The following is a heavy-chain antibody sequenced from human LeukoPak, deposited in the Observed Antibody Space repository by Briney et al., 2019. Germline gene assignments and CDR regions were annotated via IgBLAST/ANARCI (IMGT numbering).Heavy chain of an antibody. CDR1: GGSFSGYY. CDR3: ARGADCSGGSCELDY. D-gene: IGHD2-15*01. Sequence: SETLSLTCAVYGGSFSGYYWSWIRQPPGKGLEWIGEINHSGSTNYNPSLKSRVTISVDTSKNQFSLKLSSVTAADTAAYYCARGADCSGGSCELDYWGQGTLVTVSS. V-gene: IGHV4-34*01. J-gene: IGHJ4*02. CDR2: INHSGST.